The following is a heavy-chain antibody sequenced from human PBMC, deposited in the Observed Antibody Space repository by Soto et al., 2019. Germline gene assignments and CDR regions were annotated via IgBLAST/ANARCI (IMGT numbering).Heavy chain of an antibody. V-gene: IGHV4-30-2*01. CDR1: GGSISSGGYS. CDR3: ARRGSGSYSDY. Sequence: PSETLSLTCAVSGGSISSGGYSWSWIRQPPGKGLEWIGYIYHSGSTYYNPSLKSRVTISVDRSKNQISLKLSSGTAADTSVYYCARRGSGSYSDYWGQGTLVTVSS. D-gene: IGHD3-10*01. CDR2: IYHSGST. J-gene: IGHJ4*02.